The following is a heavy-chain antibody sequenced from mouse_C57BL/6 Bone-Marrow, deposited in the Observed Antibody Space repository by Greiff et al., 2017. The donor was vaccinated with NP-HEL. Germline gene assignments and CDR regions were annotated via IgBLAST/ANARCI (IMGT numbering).Heavy chain of an antibody. D-gene: IGHD2-12*01. V-gene: IGHV1-81*01. Sequence: VKQRTGQGLEWIGEIYPRSGNTYYNEKFKGKATLTADKSSSTAYMELRSLTSEDSAVYFCARPLYYSSIYWGQGTTLTVSS. CDR3: ARPLYYSSIY. J-gene: IGHJ2*01. CDR2: IYPRSGNT.